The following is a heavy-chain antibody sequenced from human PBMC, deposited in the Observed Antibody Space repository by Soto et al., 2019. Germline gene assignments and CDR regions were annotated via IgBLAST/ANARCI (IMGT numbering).Heavy chain of an antibody. D-gene: IGHD6-19*01. CDR1: GFTFSSYS. J-gene: IGHJ6*02. V-gene: IGHV3-21*01. CDR3: ASLSIAVAGDYGMDV. Sequence: GRSLRLSCAASGFTFSSYSMNWVRQAPGKGLEWVSSISSSSSYIYYADSVKGRFTISRDNAKNSLYLQMNSLRAEDTAVYCCASLSIAVAGDYGMDVWGQGTTVTVSS. CDR2: ISSSSSYI.